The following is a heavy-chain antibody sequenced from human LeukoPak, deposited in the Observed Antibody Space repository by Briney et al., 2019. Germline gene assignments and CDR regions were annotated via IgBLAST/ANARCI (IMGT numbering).Heavy chain of an antibody. CDR2: IIPIFGTA. D-gene: IGHD3-9*01. Sequence: ASVKVSCKASGYTFTSYGISWVRQAPGQGLEWMGGIIPIFGTANYAQKFQGRVTITADESTSTAYMELSSLRSEDTAVYYCASSGGFDWLSGLYYFDYWGQGTLVTFSS. CDR3: ASSGGFDWLSGLYYFDY. CDR1: GYTFTSYG. V-gene: IGHV1-69*13. J-gene: IGHJ4*02.